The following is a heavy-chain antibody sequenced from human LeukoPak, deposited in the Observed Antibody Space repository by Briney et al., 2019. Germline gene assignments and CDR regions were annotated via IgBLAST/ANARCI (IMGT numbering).Heavy chain of an antibody. CDR2: IFPSGGEI. J-gene: IGHJ4*02. V-gene: IGHV3-23*01. D-gene: IGHD2-8*01. CDR1: GFTFSTFA. CDR3: ARGEMLDGFDY. Sequence: GGSLRLSCAASGFTFSTFAMIWVRQPPGKGLEWVSSIFPSGGEIHYADSVKGRFTISRDNAKNTLYLQMNSLRAEDTAVYYCARGEMLDGFDYWGQGTLVTVSS.